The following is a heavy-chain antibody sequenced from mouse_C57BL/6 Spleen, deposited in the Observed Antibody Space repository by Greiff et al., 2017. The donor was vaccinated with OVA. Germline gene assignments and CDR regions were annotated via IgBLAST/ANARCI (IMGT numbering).Heavy chain of an antibody. V-gene: IGHV1-64*01. CDR2: IHPNSGST. J-gene: IGHJ1*03. CDR3: AWYYYGSRNWYFDV. Sequence: VQLQQPGAELVKPGASVKLSCKASGYTFTSYWMHWVKQRPGQGLEWIGMIHPNSGSTNYNEKFKSKATLTVDKSSSTAYMQLSSLTSEDSAVYDGAWYYYGSRNWYFDVWGTGTTVTVSS. CDR1: GYTFTSYW. D-gene: IGHD1-1*01.